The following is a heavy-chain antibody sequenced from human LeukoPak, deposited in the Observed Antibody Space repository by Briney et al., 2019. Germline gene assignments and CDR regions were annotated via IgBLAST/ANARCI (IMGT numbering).Heavy chain of an antibody. CDR3: ARRRDNSSNPFDY. V-gene: IGHV3-21*01. CDR2: ISSSGSYK. CDR1: GFSFNNYA. J-gene: IGHJ4*02. D-gene: IGHD6-13*01. Sequence: GGSLRLSCVASGFSFNNYAMNWVRQAPGKGLEWVSSISSSGSYKYYADSVKGRFTISRDNAKNSLYLQMNSLRAEDTAVYYCARRRDNSSNPFDYWGQGTLVTVSS.